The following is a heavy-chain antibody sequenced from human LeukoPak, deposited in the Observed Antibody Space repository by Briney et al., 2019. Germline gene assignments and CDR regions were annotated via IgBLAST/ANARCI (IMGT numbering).Heavy chain of an antibody. CDR1: GFTFSSYW. Sequence: GGSLRLSCAASGFTFSSYWMSWVRQAPGKGLEWVANIKQDGSEKNYVDSVKGRFTMSRDNAKNSLYLQMNSLRDEDTAVYYCARDRPNWGIDCWGQGTLVTVSS. J-gene: IGHJ4*02. CDR2: IKQDGSEK. D-gene: IGHD7-27*01. CDR3: ARDRPNWGIDC. V-gene: IGHV3-7*01.